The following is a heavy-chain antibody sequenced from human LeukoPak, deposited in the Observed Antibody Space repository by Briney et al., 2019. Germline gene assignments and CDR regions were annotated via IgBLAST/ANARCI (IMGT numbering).Heavy chain of an antibody. Sequence: SETLSLTCTVSDGSISSFYWSWIRQPPGQGLEWIGYISYSGSTNYNPSLKSRVTVSVDTSKNQFSLKPSSVTAADTAVYYCARRNPMSNSFDFWGQGTLVTVSS. D-gene: IGHD4-23*01. V-gene: IGHV4-59*08. CDR1: DGSISSFY. J-gene: IGHJ4*02. CDR3: ARRNPMSNSFDF. CDR2: ISYSGST.